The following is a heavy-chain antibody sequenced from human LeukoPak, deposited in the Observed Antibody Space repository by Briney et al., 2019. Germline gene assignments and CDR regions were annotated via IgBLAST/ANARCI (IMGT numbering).Heavy chain of an antibody. Sequence: SETLSLTCAVYGGSFSGYYWSWIRQPPGKGLEWIGEINHSGSTNYNPSLKSRVTISVDTSKNQFSLKLSSVTAADTAVYYCASGGSIAVATWGQGTLVTVSS. V-gene: IGHV4-34*01. D-gene: IGHD6-19*01. CDR3: ASGGSIAVAT. CDR2: INHSGST. J-gene: IGHJ5*02. CDR1: GGSFSGYY.